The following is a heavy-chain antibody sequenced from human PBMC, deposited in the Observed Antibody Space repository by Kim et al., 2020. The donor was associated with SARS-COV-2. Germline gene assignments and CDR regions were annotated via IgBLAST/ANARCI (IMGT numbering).Heavy chain of an antibody. D-gene: IGHD2-15*01. CDR1: GGSISSGGSS. CDR2: INSGGTP. V-gene: IGHV4-31*03. J-gene: IGHJ5*02. CDR3: ARGVVSRCHGFDP. Sequence: SETLSLTCTVSGGSISSGGSSWTWTGQPPGKALEWIGSINSGGTPTYNPPLRSRVTISVDTSRNQFSLKRSPWPAATTAVIYCARGVVSRCHGFDPWGQG.